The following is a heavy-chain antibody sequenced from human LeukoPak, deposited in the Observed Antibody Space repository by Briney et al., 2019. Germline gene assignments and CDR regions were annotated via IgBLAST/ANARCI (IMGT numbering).Heavy chain of an antibody. V-gene: IGHV1-18*01. Sequence: ALVRVSCKASGDSIRSYGITWVRQAPGQGLEWMGWISDYDGNTNYAQNVQGRVTMTTDTSTSTAYMELRSLRSDETAVYYSARFRVRQSPLQNSCDIWGQGKKVTVSS. CDR1: GDSIRSYG. D-gene: IGHD4-11*01. CDR2: ISDYDGNT. CDR3: ARFRVRQSPLQNSCDI. J-gene: IGHJ3*02.